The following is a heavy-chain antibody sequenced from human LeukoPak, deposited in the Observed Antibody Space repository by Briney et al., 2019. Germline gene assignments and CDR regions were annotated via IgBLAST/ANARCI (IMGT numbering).Heavy chain of an antibody. Sequence: ASVKVSCKASGYTFTGYYMLWVRQAPGQGCEWMGCINPHGGGTNYAQKSQRGDPMPRDTYNRTAYMELSRLRSDDTAVYFCARDRDQLVYPDYWGQGTLVTVSS. J-gene: IGHJ4*02. D-gene: IGHD2-2*02. CDR3: ARDRDQLVYPDY. CDR2: INPHGGGT. V-gene: IGHV1-2*02. CDR1: GYTFTGYY.